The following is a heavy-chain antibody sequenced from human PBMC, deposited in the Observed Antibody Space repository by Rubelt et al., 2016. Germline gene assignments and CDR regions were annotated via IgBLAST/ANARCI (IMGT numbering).Heavy chain of an antibody. D-gene: IGHD3-16*02. CDR1: GYTFPSSG. V-gene: IGHV1-18*01. J-gene: IGHJ5*02. CDR2: ISAYNGNT. Sequence: QVQLVQSGAEVKKPGASVKVSCTASGYTFPSSGISWVRQAPGQGLAWMGWISAYNGNTNDAQKLQGRGTRTTDTSTSTAYMELRSLRSDEPAVYYCARVMITFGGVIEVGWFDPWGQGTLVTVSS. CDR3: ARVMITFGGVIEVGWFDP.